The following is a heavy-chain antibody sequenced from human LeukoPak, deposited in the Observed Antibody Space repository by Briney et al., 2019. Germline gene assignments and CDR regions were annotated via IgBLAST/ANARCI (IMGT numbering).Heavy chain of an antibody. CDR1: GFTFSSYA. CDR2: INGSGGST. D-gene: IGHD2/OR15-2a*01. Sequence: GGSVRVSCEASGFTFSSYAMNWVRQAAGKGLEWVAGINGSGGSTYYADSVKGRFTISRDNSMNTLYLQLNSLKAEDTAVYFCAKELRRIYFYFLDYWGREPWGPSPQ. V-gene: IGHV3-23*01. J-gene: IGHJ4*02. CDR3: AKELRRIYFYFLDY.